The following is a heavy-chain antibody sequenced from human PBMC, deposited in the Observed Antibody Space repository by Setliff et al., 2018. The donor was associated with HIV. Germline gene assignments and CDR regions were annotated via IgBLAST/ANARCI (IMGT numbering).Heavy chain of an antibody. CDR3: ARGALLAVFDFDH. V-gene: IGHV1-18*01. CDR2: ISVYNGHT. J-gene: IGHJ4*01. D-gene: IGHD3-10*01. Sequence: ASVKVSCKASGYSFTNLGLNWVRQAPGQGLEWMGWISVYNGHTKFAQKVQDRVTITTDTSANTAYMELSSLRSDDTAVYFCARGALLAVFDFDHWGHGTLVTVPQ. CDR1: GYSFTNLG.